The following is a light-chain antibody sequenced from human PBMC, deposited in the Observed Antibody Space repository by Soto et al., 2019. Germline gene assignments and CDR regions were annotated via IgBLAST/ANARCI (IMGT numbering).Light chain of an antibody. CDR1: QSISSY. J-gene: IGKJ4*01. Sequence: IQMTQSPSSLSASVGDRVTITCRASQSISSYLNWYQQKPGKAPKLLIYAASSLQSAVPSRFSGSGSGTDFTLTISGLQPEDVATYYCLQDNNYPLTFGGGTKVDIK. CDR2: AAS. CDR3: LQDNNYPLT. V-gene: IGKV1-6*01.